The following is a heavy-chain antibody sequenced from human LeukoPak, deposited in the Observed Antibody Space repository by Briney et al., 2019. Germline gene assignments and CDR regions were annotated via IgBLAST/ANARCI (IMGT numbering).Heavy chain of an antibody. J-gene: IGHJ4*02. V-gene: IGHV4-30-2*01. CDR1: GGSISSGGYS. Sequence: SQTLSLTCAVSGGSISSGGYSWSWIRQPPGKGLEWIGEIYHSGSTNYNPSLKSRVTISVDKSKNQFSLKLSSVTAADTAVYYCARVTFRTFDYWGQGTLVTVSS. CDR3: ARVTFRTFDY. CDR2: IYHSGST. D-gene: IGHD2/OR15-2a*01.